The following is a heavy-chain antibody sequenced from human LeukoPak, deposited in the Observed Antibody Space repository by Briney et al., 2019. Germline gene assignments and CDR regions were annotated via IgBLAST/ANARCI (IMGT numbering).Heavy chain of an antibody. CDR3: SRESGAFCPFGY. CDR1: GGSISGTNW. V-gene: IGHV4/OR15-8*02. J-gene: IGHJ4*02. CDR2: ISLRGQA. Sequence: SDTLSLTCGVSGGSISGTNWWSWVRQPPGHGLEWIGEISLRGQATYNTPLNGRLTMSLDKPSNQLSLNLTPVTAADTATYYCSRESGAFCPFGYWGQGTLVIVSS. D-gene: IGHD1-26*01.